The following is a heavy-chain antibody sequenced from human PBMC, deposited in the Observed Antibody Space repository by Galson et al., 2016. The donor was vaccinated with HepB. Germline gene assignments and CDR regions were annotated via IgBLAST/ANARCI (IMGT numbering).Heavy chain of an antibody. CDR3: ARSLSSAWHTVDS. CDR1: GFRFSDYP. Sequence: SLRLSCAASGFRFSDYPMHWIRQAPGQAPGEGLEWVAVTSEDESQKYVADSVKGRFTISRDNSRSILYLQMNRLRREDTAIYYCARSLSSAWHTVDSWGQGTLVPVSS. CDR2: TSEDESQK. D-gene: IGHD6-25*01. J-gene: IGHJ4*02. V-gene: IGHV3-30*04.